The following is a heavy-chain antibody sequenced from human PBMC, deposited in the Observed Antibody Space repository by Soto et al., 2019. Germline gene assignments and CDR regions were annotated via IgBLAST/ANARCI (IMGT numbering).Heavy chain of an antibody. CDR1: GYTFTTYG. V-gene: IGHV1-18*04. CDR3: ARDGERDTGLNFYPAWVYGVDV. CDR2: ISPYNGTT. D-gene: IGHD1-1*01. J-gene: IGHJ6*02. Sequence: ASVKFSCKASGYTFTTYGIIWVRQAPGQGLEWMGWISPYNGTTKYAEKFQGEMTMTTDTATSTAYMDLRSLRSDDTAVYYCARDGERDTGLNFYPAWVYGVDVWGQGTTVTVSS.